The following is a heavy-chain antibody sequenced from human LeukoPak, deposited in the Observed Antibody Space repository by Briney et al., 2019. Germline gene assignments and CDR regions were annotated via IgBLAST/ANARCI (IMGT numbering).Heavy chain of an antibody. Sequence: SETLSLTCTVSGGSISSGGYYWSWIRQHPGKGLEWIGYIYYSGSTYYNPSLKSRVTISVDTSKNQFSLKLSSVTAADTAVYYCASASPDYGSRYGMDVWGQGTTVTVSS. CDR3: ASASPDYGSRYGMDV. D-gene: IGHD4-17*01. CDR1: GGSISSGGYY. CDR2: IYYSGST. J-gene: IGHJ6*02. V-gene: IGHV4-31*03.